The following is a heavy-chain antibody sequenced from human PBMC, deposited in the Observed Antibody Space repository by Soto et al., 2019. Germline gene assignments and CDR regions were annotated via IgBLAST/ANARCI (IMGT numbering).Heavy chain of an antibody. CDR2: IYPGDSDT. CDR3: ARLSIAAPYGMDV. J-gene: IGHJ6*02. CDR1: GYSFTSYW. Sequence: GESLKISCKGSGYSFTSYWIGWVRQMPGKGLEWMGVIYPGDSDTRYSPSFQGQVTISADKSISTAYLQWSSLKASDTAMYYCARLSIAAPYGMDVWGQGTTVTVSS. D-gene: IGHD6-6*01. V-gene: IGHV5-51*01.